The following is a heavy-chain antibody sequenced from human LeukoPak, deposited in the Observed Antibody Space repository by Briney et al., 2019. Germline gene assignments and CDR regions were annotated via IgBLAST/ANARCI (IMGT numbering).Heavy chain of an antibody. Sequence: GGSLRLSCAASGFTFSSYEMNWVRQAPGKGLEWVSYISSGDSNIYYADSVKGRFTISRDNAKNSLYLQMDSLRAEDTAVYYCARPLRSFDRPCGFDIWGQGTMVTVSS. D-gene: IGHD3-9*01. CDR2: ISSGDSNI. V-gene: IGHV3-48*03. CDR1: GFTFSSYE. J-gene: IGHJ3*02. CDR3: ARPLRSFDRPCGFDI.